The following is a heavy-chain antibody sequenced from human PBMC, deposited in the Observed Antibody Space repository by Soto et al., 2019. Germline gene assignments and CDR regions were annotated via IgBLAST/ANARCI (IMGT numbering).Heavy chain of an antibody. CDR3: ATARSYRFDH. D-gene: IGHD3-10*01. CDR2: INPDATTI. Sequence: GGSLRLSCATSGFTFSNYWIHWVRQAPGEGLVWVSRINPDATTINYADSVKGRFTVSRDNAKNTLYLQMNSLRAEDTAVYYCATARSYRFDHWGQGTLVTVSS. V-gene: IGHV3-74*01. CDR1: GFTFSNYW. J-gene: IGHJ4*02.